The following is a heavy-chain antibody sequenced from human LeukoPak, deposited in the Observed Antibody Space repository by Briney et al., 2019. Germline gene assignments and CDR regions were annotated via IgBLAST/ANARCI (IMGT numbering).Heavy chain of an antibody. CDR1: GFTFSAYW. J-gene: IGHJ4*02. CDR3: TRGPPDGSGNYYPGDF. Sequence: GGSLRLSCAASGFTFSAYWMHWVRQAPGKGLVWVSRINPDGSRTTYADSVKGRFTISRDNAKNTLYLQMNSLRVEDTAVYYCTRGPPDGSGNYYPGDFWGQGTLVTVSS. D-gene: IGHD3-10*01. CDR2: INPDGSRT. V-gene: IGHV3-74*01.